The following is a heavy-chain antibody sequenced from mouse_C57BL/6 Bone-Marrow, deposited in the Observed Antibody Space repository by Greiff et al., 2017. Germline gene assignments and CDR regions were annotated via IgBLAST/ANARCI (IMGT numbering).Heavy chain of an antibody. CDR1: GYTFTSYW. D-gene: IGHD1-1*01. CDR2: IDPSDSYT. J-gene: IGHJ3*01. V-gene: IGHV1-69*01. CDR3: ARDYGSSLFAY. Sequence: QVQLQQPGAELVMPGASVKLSCKASGYTFTSYWMHWVKQRPGQGLEWFGEIDPSDSYTNYNQKFKGKSTLTVDKSSSTAYMQLSSLTSEDSAVYYCARDYGSSLFAYWGQGTLVTVSA.